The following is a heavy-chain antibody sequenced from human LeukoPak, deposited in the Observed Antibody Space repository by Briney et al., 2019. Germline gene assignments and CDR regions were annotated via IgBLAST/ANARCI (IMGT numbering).Heavy chain of an antibody. J-gene: IGHJ4*02. Sequence: PGGSLRLSCSASGLSFSNYGMSRVREAPGKGLEWVATIKQDGSEKYYVDSVKGRFTISRDNAKSSLYLQMNSLRVEDTAVYYCARDKGGSEDYWGQGSLVTVSS. CDR2: IKQDGSEK. V-gene: IGHV3-7*01. CDR3: ARDKGGSEDY. CDR1: GLSFSNYG. D-gene: IGHD5-12*01.